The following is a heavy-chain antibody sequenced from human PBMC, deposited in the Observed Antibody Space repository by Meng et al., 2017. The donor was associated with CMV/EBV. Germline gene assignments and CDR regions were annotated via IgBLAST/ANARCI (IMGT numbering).Heavy chain of an antibody. CDR1: GFTFSSYA. J-gene: IGHJ4*02. CDR3: ASRQWLEDHDY. D-gene: IGHD6-19*01. V-gene: IGHV3-30*04. CDR2: ISYDGSNK. Sequence: GESLKISCAASGFTFSSYAMHWVRQAPGKGLEWVAVISYDGSNKYYADSVKGRFTISRDNSKNTLYLQMNSLRAEDTAVYYCASRQWLEDHDYWGQGTLVTVSS.